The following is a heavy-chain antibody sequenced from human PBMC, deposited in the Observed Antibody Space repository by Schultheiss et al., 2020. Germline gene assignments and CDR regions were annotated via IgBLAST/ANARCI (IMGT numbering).Heavy chain of an antibody. V-gene: IGHV5-51*01. Sequence: GGSLRLSCKGSGFKFTNYWIGWVRQMPGKGLEWMGIIYPADSDTTYNPSFQGQVTISADKSINTAYLQWTSLKAADTAIYYCARGMFKNWFDPWGQGTLVTVSS. D-gene: IGHD3-10*01. J-gene: IGHJ5*02. CDR3: ARGMFKNWFDP. CDR1: GFKFTNYW. CDR2: IYPADSDT.